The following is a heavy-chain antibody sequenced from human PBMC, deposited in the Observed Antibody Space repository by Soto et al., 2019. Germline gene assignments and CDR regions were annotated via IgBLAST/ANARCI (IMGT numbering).Heavy chain of an antibody. D-gene: IGHD3-10*01. CDR2: IYYSGST. V-gene: IGHV4-61*01. J-gene: IGHJ4*02. Sequence: SETLSLTCTVSSGSVSSGSYYWSWIRQPPGKGLEWIGYIYYSGSTNYNPSLKSRVTISVDTSKNQFSLKLSSVTAADTAVYYCARDTGVLQYYFDYWGQGTLVTVSS. CDR1: SGSVSSGSYY. CDR3: ARDTGVLQYYFDY.